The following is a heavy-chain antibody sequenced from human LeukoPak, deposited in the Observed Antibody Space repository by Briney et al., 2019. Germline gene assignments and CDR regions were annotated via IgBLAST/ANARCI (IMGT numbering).Heavy chain of an antibody. D-gene: IGHD5-18*01. J-gene: IGHJ4*02. V-gene: IGHV1-46*01. CDR1: GYTFTSYY. CDR3: ASGGYGYGEGRPLDY. Sequence: ASVKVSCKASGYTFTSYYMHWVRQAPGQGLEWMGIINPSGGSTSYAQKFQGRVTMTRDTSTSTVYMELSSLRSEDTAVYYCASGGYGYGEGRPLDYWGQGTLVTVSS. CDR2: INPSGGST.